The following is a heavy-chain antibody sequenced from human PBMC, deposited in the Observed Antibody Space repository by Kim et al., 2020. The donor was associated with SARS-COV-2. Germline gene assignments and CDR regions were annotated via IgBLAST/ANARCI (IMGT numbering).Heavy chain of an antibody. D-gene: IGHD3-3*01. J-gene: IGHJ6*02. CDR2: IYYSGST. CDR1: SGSISSYY. CDR3: ARGTGITIFGVVISHGMDV. V-gene: IGHV4-59*13. Sequence: SETLSLTCTVSSGSISSYYWSWIRQPPGKGLEWIGYIYYSGSTNYNPSLKSRVTISVDTSKNQFSLKLSSVTAADTAVYYCARGTGITIFGVVISHGMDVWGQGTTVTVSS.